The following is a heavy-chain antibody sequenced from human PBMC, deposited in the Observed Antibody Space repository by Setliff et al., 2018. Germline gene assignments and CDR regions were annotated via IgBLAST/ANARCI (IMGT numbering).Heavy chain of an antibody. V-gene: IGHV4-39*01. D-gene: IGHD5-12*01. Sequence: LSLTCTVSGGSIKNNNYYWGWIRQPPGKGLEWIGSVYHSGSTYYNPSLKSRVTIFVDTSKNQVSLKVTSVTAEDTAVYYCAKVDIDYIMTRDNTWQYFFYMDVWGRGTTVTVSS. CDR1: GGSIKNNNYY. CDR3: AKVDIDYIMTRDNTWQYFFYMDV. J-gene: IGHJ6*03. CDR2: VYHSGST.